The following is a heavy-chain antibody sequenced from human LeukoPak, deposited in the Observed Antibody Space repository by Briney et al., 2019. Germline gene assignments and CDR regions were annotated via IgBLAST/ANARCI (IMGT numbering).Heavy chain of an antibody. CDR3: ARGSYDFWSGYPN. J-gene: IGHJ4*02. CDR2: IRKDGSEK. Sequence: GGPLTLSCAASGFTFISYWMSWVRQAPGKGLEWVANIRKDGSEKYYVDSVKGRFTISRDNDKNSLYLQMNSLRAEDTAVYYCARGSYDFWSGYPNWGQGTLVTVSS. V-gene: IGHV3-7*01. CDR1: GFTFISYW. D-gene: IGHD3-3*01.